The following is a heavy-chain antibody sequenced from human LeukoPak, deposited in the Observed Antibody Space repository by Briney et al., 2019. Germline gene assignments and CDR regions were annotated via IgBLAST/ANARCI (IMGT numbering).Heavy chain of an antibody. J-gene: IGHJ5*02. V-gene: IGHV4-59*08. Sequence: SETLSLTCTVSGGSISGHYWNWIRQPPGKGLEWIGSLYNSGSPNYNPSLKSRVTISLDTSKNHFSLRLTSVTSADTAVYYCARQSAGLDLWGQGTLVTVSS. CDR2: LYNSGSP. CDR1: GGSISGHY. CDR3: ARQSAGLDL.